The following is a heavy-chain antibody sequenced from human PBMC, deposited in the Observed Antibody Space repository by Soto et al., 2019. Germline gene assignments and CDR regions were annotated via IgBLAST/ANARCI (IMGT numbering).Heavy chain of an antibody. CDR2: TTDTGGDT. CDR3: ARGSKDSHPGSRIFDF. J-gene: IGHJ4*02. D-gene: IGHD2-15*01. V-gene: IGHV3-23*01. CDR1: VITFGSRA. Sequence: VGSLRLSCVASVITFGSRAMSWVRQAPGEGLEWVSTTTDTGGDTKYADSVRGRFTISRDNSKNTLYLQMSSLRAEDSAVYYCARGSKDSHPGSRIFDFWGRGTLFTVSS.